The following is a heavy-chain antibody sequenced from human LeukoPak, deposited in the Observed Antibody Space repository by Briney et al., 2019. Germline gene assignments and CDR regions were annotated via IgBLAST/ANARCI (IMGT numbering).Heavy chain of an antibody. CDR3: GRSMDSSTTRLIEY. Sequence: ASVKVSCKASGYTFTSYGISWVRQAPGQGLEWMGWISTYKGNTNYAQKLQGRVTVTTDASTSTVYMELRSLRSDDTAVYYCGRSMDSSTTRLIEYWGQGTLVTVSS. CDR2: ISTYKGNT. D-gene: IGHD6-13*01. CDR1: GYTFTSYG. V-gene: IGHV1-18*01. J-gene: IGHJ4*02.